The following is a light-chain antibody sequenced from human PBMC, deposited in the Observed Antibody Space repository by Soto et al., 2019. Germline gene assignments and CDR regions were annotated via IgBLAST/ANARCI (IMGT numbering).Light chain of an antibody. CDR2: ADN. V-gene: IGLV1-51*02. J-gene: IGLJ1*01. Sequence: QSVLTQPPSVSAAPGQKVTISCSGSSSNIGSNSVSWYQQLPGTAPKLLIYADNQRPSGIPDRFSGSKSGTSATLGITGLQTGDEADYYCATWDSSLSAFYVFGIGTKLTVL. CDR3: ATWDSSLSAFYV. CDR1: SSNIGSNS.